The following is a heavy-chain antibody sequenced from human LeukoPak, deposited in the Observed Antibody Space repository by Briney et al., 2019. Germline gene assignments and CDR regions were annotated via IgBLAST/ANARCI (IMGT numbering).Heavy chain of an antibody. D-gene: IGHD3-22*01. Sequence: GGSLRLSCAASGFIFNSHVMHWVRQAPGKGLEWVSGISGSGGDTYYADSVKGRFTISRDNSKNTLNLQMNSLRAEDTALYYCAKDQNYESSGYYGGFDYWGQGTLVTVSS. V-gene: IGHV3-23*01. J-gene: IGHJ4*02. CDR3: AKDQNYESSGYYGGFDY. CDR2: ISGSGGDT. CDR1: GFIFNSHV.